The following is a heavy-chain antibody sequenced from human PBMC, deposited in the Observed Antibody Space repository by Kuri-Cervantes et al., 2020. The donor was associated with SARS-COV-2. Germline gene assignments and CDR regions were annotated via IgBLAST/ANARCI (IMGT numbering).Heavy chain of an antibody. V-gene: IGHV4-59*12. J-gene: IGHJ4*02. Sequence: SETLSLTCTVSGGSISSYYWSWIWQPPGKGLEWIGYIYYSGSTNYNPSLKSRVTISVDTSKNQFSLKLSSVTAADTAVYYCARTYGSGTPTSYWGQGTLVTVSS. CDR1: GGSISSYY. CDR2: IYYSGST. CDR3: ARTYGSGTPTSY. D-gene: IGHD3-10*01.